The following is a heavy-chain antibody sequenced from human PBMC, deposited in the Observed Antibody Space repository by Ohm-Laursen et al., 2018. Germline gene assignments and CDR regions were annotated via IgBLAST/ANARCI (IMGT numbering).Heavy chain of an antibody. CDR3: ASSNNWYYFDS. D-gene: IGHD6-13*01. V-gene: IGHV4-59*04. J-gene: IGHJ4*02. CDR2: IYYTGTT. Sequence: LSCAAPGFTFSDYYMSWIRQPPGKGLEWIGTIYYTGTTYYNPSLKSRVTISVDTSKNPFSLRLGSVTAADTAVYYCASSNNWYYFDSWGQGTLVTVSS. CDR1: GFTFSDYY.